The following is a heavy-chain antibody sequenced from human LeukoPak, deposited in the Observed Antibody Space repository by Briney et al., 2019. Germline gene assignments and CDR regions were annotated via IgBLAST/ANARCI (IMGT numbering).Heavy chain of an antibody. CDR1: GFTFSSYS. CDR3: ARDGNYYDSSGYLKFDP. D-gene: IGHD3-22*01. CDR2: ISSSSSYI. J-gene: IGHJ5*02. Sequence: GGSLRLSXAASGFTFSSYSMNWVRQAPGKGLEWVSSISSSSSYIYYADSVKGRFTISRDNAKNSLYLQMDSLRAEDTAVYYCARDGNYYDSSGYLKFDPWGQGTLVTVSS. V-gene: IGHV3-21*01.